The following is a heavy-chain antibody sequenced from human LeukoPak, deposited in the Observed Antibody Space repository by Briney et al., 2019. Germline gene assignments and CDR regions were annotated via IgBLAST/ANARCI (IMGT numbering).Heavy chain of an antibody. Sequence: ASVKVSCKASGYTFTSYGNSWVRQAPGQGLDWMGWVSPYNDNTNYAQKLQGRVTMTTDTSTSTAYMELRSLRSDDTAVFYCARGFPPRRNYDRSGYYSYFFDYWGQGTLVTVSS. CDR2: VSPYNDNT. D-gene: IGHD3-22*01. V-gene: IGHV1-18*01. CDR1: GYTFTSYG. J-gene: IGHJ4*02. CDR3: ARGFPPRRNYDRSGYYSYFFDY.